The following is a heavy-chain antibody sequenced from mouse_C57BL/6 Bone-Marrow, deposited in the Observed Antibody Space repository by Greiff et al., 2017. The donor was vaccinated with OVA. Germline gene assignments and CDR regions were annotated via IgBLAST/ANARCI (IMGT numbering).Heavy chain of an antibody. CDR1: GYTFTDYY. CDR2: IGPGSGST. Sequence: QVQLQQSGAELVKPGASVKISCKASGYTFTDYYINWVKQRPGQGLEWIGKIGPGSGSTYYNEKFKGKATLTADKSSSTAYMQLSSLTSEDSAVYFCPLSLREGYFDYWGQGTTLTVSS. J-gene: IGHJ2*01. V-gene: IGHV1-77*01. CDR3: PLSLREGYFDY. D-gene: IGHD6-2*01.